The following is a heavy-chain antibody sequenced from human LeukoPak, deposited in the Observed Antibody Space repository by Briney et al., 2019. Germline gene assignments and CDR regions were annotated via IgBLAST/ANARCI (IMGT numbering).Heavy chain of an antibody. CDR3: ARASSGYSLFDY. J-gene: IGHJ4*02. Sequence: SETLSLTCTVSDGSISTYYWSWIQQPPGKGLEWIGYIYYTGSTNYNPSLKSRVTISVDTSKNQFSLKLSSVTAADTAMYYCARASSGYSLFDYWGQGTLVTVSS. D-gene: IGHD3-22*01. CDR2: IYYTGST. V-gene: IGHV4-59*01. CDR1: DGSISTYY.